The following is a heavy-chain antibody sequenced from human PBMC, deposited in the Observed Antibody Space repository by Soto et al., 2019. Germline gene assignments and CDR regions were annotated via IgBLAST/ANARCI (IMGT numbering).Heavy chain of an antibody. D-gene: IGHD5-12*01. CDR1: GYTSTGYY. CDR3: ATNRGYGTQFDY. CDR2: INPNSGGT. J-gene: IGHJ4*02. Sequence: ASVKVSCKASGYTSTGYYMHWVRQAPGQGLEWMGWINPNSGGTNYAQKFQGRVTMTRDTSISTAYMELSRLRSDDTAVYYCATNRGYGTQFDYWGQGTLVTVSS. V-gene: IGHV1-2*02.